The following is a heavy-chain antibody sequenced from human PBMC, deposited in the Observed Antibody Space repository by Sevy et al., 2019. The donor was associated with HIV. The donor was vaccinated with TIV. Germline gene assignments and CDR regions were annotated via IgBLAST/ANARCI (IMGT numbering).Heavy chain of an antibody. CDR2: ISSSSSYI. J-gene: IGHJ4*02. CDR1: GFTFSSYS. D-gene: IGHD5-12*01. Sequence: GGSLRLSCAASGFTFSSYSMNWVRQAPGKGLEWVSSISSSSSYIYYADSVKGRFTISRDNAKNSLYLQTNSLRAEDTAVYYCASDRAGRDGYNYTDYWGQGTLVTVSS. V-gene: IGHV3-21*01. CDR3: ASDRAGRDGYNYTDY.